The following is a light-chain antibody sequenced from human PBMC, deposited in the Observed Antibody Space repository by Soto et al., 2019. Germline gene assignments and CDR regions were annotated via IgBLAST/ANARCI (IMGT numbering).Light chain of an antibody. Sequence: DIQMTQSPSTLSASVGDRVTITCRASQSISSWLAWYQQKPGKAPKLLIYKASTLESGVPSTFSGSGSGTKFSLTISSLQPEDFATYYCQQYNAYQWTFGQGTKVDVK. V-gene: IGKV1-5*03. CDR1: QSISSW. CDR2: KAS. CDR3: QQYNAYQWT. J-gene: IGKJ1*01.